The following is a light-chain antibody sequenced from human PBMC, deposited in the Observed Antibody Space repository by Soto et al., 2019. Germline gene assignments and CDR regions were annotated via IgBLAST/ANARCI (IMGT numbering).Light chain of an antibody. CDR2: DVN. CDR3: CSYAGSYTVV. J-gene: IGLJ2*01. V-gene: IGLV2-11*01. Sequence: QSALTQPRSASGSPGQSVTISCTGTSSDVGGYNYVSWYQQHPGKAPKLMIYDVNKRPSGVPDRFSGSKSGNTASLTISGLQAEDEADYYCCSYAGSYTVVFGGGTKLTFL. CDR1: SSDVGGYNY.